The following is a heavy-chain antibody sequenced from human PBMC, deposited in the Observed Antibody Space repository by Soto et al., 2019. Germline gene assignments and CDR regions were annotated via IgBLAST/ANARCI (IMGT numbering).Heavy chain of an antibody. CDR1: GFTFRTYT. CDR2: IRGFSPYT. D-gene: IGHD2-15*01. Sequence: GVPLRLSCVASGFTFRTYTMNWVRQAPGKGLEWVSGIRGFSPYTFYAESVKGRFTISRDNAKNSLYLQMNSLGVEDTAVYYCARDRGYDAHDYYYNAMDVWGQGTTVTVSS. V-gene: IGHV3-21*01. CDR3: ARDRGYDAHDYYYNAMDV. J-gene: IGHJ6*02.